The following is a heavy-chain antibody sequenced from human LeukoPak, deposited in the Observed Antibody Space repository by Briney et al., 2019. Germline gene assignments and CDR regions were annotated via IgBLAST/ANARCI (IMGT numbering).Heavy chain of an antibody. CDR3: TRRFDY. V-gene: IGHV3-66*04. J-gene: IGHJ4*02. Sequence: GGSLRLSCAASGFTVISNYMSWVRQAPGKGLEWVSVIYSGGNTYYADSVEGRFTISKDNAKNSLYLQMSSLRTEDTAVYYCTRRFDYWGQGTLVTVSS. CDR1: GFTVISNY. CDR2: IYSGGNT.